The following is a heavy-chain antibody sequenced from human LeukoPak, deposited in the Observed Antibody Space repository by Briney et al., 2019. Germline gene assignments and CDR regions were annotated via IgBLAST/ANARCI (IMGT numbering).Heavy chain of an antibody. CDR1: GFTFSSYS. J-gene: IGHJ5*02. CDR2: ISSSSSYI. CDR3: ARQTTYTFDP. Sequence: GGSLRLSCAASGFTFSSYSMNWVRQAPGKGLEWVSSISSSSSYIDYADSVKGRFTISRDNAKNSLYLQMNSLRAEDTAVYYCARQTTYTFDPWGQGTLVTVSS. V-gene: IGHV3-21*04. D-gene: IGHD4-11*01.